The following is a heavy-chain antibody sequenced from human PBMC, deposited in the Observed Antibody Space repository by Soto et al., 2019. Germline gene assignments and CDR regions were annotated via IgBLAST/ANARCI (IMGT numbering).Heavy chain of an antibody. J-gene: IGHJ4*02. D-gene: IGHD3-3*01. Sequence: GGSLRLSCAASGFTFSSYAMSWVRQAPGKGLEWVSAISGSGGSTYYADSVKGRFTISRDNSKNTLYLQMNSLRAEDTAVYYCAKSWGRFWSGYSDYWGQGTLVTVSS. CDR1: GFTFSSYA. CDR2: ISGSGGST. CDR3: AKSWGRFWSGYSDY. V-gene: IGHV3-23*01.